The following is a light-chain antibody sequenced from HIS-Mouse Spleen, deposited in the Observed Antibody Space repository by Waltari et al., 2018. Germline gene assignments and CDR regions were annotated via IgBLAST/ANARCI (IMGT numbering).Light chain of an antibody. CDR3: SSYAGSNNLGV. CDR1: SSDVGGYNY. CDR2: EVS. J-gene: IGLJ1*01. Sequence: QSALTQPPSASGSPGQSVTNPCTGTSSDVGGYNYVSQYQQHPGKAPKLMIYEVSKRPSGVPDRFSGSKSGNTASLTVSGLQAEDEADYYCSSYAGSNNLGVFGTGTKLTVL. V-gene: IGLV2-8*01.